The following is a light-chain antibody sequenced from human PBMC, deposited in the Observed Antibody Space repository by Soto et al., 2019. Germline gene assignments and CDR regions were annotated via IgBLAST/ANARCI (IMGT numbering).Light chain of an antibody. J-gene: IGLJ3*02. CDR1: SSDVVAYNY. CDR3: TSFTSSLTWV. V-gene: IGLV2-14*01. Sequence: QSALTQPASVSGSPGQSVTISCTGTSSDVVAYNYVSWFQQHPGKAPKLLIYAVSYRPSVLSDRFSGSKSGNPASLTISGLKAEAEADYYCTSFTSSLTWVFGGGTKLTVL. CDR2: AVS.